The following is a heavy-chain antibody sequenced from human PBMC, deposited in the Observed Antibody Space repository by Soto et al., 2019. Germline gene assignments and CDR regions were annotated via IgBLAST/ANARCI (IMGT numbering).Heavy chain of an antibody. CDR3: ARERGVDDPYQHDAFDI. CDR1: GGSISSGGYY. Sequence: QVQLQESGPGLVKPSQTLSLTCTVSGGSISSGGYYWSWIRQHPGKGLEWIGYIYYSGGTYYNPSLKSRVTISVDTSKNQFSLKLSSVTAADTAVYYCARERGVDDPYQHDAFDIWGQGTMVTVSS. V-gene: IGHV4-31*03. D-gene: IGHD2-2*01. CDR2: IYYSGGT. J-gene: IGHJ3*02.